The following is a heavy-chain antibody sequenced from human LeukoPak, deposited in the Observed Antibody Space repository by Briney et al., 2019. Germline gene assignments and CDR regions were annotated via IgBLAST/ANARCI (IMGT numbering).Heavy chain of an antibody. CDR2: ISSSGNTI. V-gene: IGHV3-11*01. J-gene: IGHJ6*02. Sequence: PGGSLRLSCAASGFTVSDYFMTWIRQAPGKGLEWISYISSSGNTISYADSVRGRFTISRDNTKNSLFLQLKSLRAEDTAVYYCARGEECRGGSCYSDFYYYYGMDVWGQGTTVTVSS. D-gene: IGHD2-15*01. CDR1: GFTVSDYF. CDR3: ARGEECRGGSCYSDFYYYYGMDV.